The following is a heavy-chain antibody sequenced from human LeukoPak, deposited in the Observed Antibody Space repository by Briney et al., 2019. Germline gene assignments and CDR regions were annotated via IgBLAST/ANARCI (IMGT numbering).Heavy chain of an antibody. Sequence: GGSLRLSCAASGFIFSSNWMSWVRQAPGKGLEWVANIKQDGSEEYYVDSVKGRFTISRDKAKNSVALQLNSLRAEDTAVYYCTRQRRGTYYAFDSWGQGTLVTVSS. J-gene: IGHJ4*02. CDR1: GFIFSSNW. CDR2: IKQDGSEE. D-gene: IGHD3-16*01. CDR3: TRQRRGTYYAFDS. V-gene: IGHV3-7*03.